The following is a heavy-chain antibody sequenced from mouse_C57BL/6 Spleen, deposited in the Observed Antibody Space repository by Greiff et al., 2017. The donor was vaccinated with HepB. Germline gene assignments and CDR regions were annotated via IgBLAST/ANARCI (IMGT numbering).Heavy chain of an antibody. J-gene: IGHJ2*01. V-gene: IGHV1-64*01. CDR3: ARVGANCDRGDY. CDR1: GYTFTSYW. CDR2: IHPNSGST. D-gene: IGHD4-1*01. Sequence: VQLQQPGAELVKPGASVKLSCKASGYTFTSYWMHWVKQRPGQGLEWIGMIHPNSGSTNYNEKFKSKATLTVDKSSSTAYMQLSSLTSEDSAVYYCARVGANCDRGDYWGQGTTLTVSS.